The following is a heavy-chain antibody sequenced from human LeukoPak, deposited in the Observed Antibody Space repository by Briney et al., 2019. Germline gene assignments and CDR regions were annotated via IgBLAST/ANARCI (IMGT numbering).Heavy chain of an antibody. J-gene: IGHJ4*02. CDR1: GFTLSSYE. V-gene: IGHV3-23*01. D-gene: IGHD1-26*01. CDR3: AKRAVVGPIGYFDF. CDR2: IDYSGGDT. Sequence: GGSLRLSCTASGFTLSSYEMSWIRQAPGKGLEWVSSIDYSGGDTHYADSVKGRFTISRDISKNTLYLQMNSLRADDTAVYYCAKRAVVGPIGYFDFWGQGTLVTVSS.